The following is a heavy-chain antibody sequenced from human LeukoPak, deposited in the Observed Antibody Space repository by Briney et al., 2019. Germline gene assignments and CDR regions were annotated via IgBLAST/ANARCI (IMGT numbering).Heavy chain of an antibody. CDR3: ARGVFN. V-gene: IGHV3-21*04. CDR1: GFNFSTYS. CDR2: ISSRSSYI. D-gene: IGHD3-10*01. J-gene: IGHJ4*02. Sequence: GGSLRLSCAASGFNFSTYSMNWVRQAPGKGLEWLSSISSRSSYIYSADSVKGRFTISRDNAKNSLYLQMNSLRAEDTAVYYCARGVFNWGQGTLVTVSS.